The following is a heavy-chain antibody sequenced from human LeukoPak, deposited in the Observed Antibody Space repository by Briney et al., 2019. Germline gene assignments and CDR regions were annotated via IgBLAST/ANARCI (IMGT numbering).Heavy chain of an antibody. CDR1: GXSFSGYY. D-gene: IGHD6-19*01. CDR2: INHSGST. V-gene: IGHV4-34*01. Sequence: PSETLSLTCAAYGXSFSGYYWSWIRQPPGKGLEWIGEINHSGSTNYNPSLKSRVTISVDTSKNQFSLKLSSVTAADTAVYYCATSIAVAGNDYWGQGTLVTVSS. J-gene: IGHJ4*02. CDR3: ATSIAVAGNDY.